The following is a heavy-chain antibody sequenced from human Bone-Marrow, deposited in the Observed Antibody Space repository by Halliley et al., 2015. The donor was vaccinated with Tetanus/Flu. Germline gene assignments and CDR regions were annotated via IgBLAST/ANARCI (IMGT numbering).Heavy chain of an antibody. V-gene: IGHV5-10-1*01. D-gene: IGHD5-12*01. CDR2: IDPSHSYS. Sequence: LEWMGKIDPSHSYSNYTPSFEGHVTISADKSISTAYLQWNSLKASDAAMYYCVTHGRGFDLDSWGQGTLVTVSS. J-gene: IGHJ4*02. CDR3: VTHGRGFDLDS.